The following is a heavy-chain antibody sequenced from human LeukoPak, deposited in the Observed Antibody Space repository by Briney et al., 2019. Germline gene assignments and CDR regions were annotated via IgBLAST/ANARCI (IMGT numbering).Heavy chain of an antibody. CDR1: GFTFSSYA. CDR3: ARTEDTATVKGFYGMDV. J-gene: IGHJ6*02. CDR2: ISYDGSNK. V-gene: IGHV3-30-3*01. D-gene: IGHD5-18*01. Sequence: PGGSLRLSCAASGFTFSSYAMHWVRQAPGKGLEWVAVISYDGSNKYYADSVKGRFTISGDNSKNTLYLQMNSLRAEDTAVYYCARTEDTATVKGFYGMDVWGQGTTVTVSS.